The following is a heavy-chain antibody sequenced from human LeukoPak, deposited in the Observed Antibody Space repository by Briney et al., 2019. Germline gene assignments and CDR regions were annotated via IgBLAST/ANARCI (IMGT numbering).Heavy chain of an antibody. V-gene: IGHV1-69*04. CDR3: ARMTPSNPLDY. J-gene: IGHJ4*02. Sequence: PVKVSCKASGGTFSSYAISCVRQAPGQELEWMGMIIPILGIANYAQQFQGRITITADKCTSTAYMELSSLISEDTAVYYCARMTPSNPLDYCGQGTLVTVSS. CDR2: IIPILGIA. D-gene: IGHD2-15*01. CDR1: GGTFSSYA.